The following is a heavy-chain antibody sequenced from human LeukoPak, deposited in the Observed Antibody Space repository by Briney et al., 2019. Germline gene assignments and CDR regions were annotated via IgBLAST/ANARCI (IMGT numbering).Heavy chain of an antibody. D-gene: IGHD5/OR15-5a*01. CDR3: VRNSVHDALDY. CDR1: GYTFSSYG. Sequence: GASVKVSCKASGYTFSSYGISWVRQAPGQRLEWMGWINIGNGYIKYSQAFQGRVTITSDTSATTAYMELGRLRSEDTAIYYCVRNSVHDALDYWGQGTLVTVSS. J-gene: IGHJ4*02. CDR2: INIGNGYI. V-gene: IGHV1-3*03.